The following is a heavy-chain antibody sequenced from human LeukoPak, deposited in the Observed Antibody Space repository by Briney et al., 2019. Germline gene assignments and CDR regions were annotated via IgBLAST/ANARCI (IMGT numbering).Heavy chain of an antibody. CDR2: VSTSSTTI. J-gene: IGHJ4*02. CDR3: ARVIAIHTVTPFDH. Sequence: GGSLRLSCAASGFTFSSHRTHWVREAPGEGLEWVAYVSTSSTTIQYADSVKGRFTISRDDAKDSLSLQMNSLRVEDTAVYYCARVIAIHTVTPFDHWGQGTLATVSS. V-gene: IGHV3-48*04. CDR1: GFTFSSHR. D-gene: IGHD4-11*01.